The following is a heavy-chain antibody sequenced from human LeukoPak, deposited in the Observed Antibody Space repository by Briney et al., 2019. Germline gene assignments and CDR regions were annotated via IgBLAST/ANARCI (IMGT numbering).Heavy chain of an antibody. CDR1: GYTFTGYY. J-gene: IGHJ4*02. Sequence: GASVKVSCKASGYTFTGYYMHWVRQAPGQGLEWMGWIDPNSGGTNYAQKFQGRVTMTRDTSISTAYMDLSRLRSDDTAVYYCAAAYYDSSGYYYVDYWGQGTLVTVSS. D-gene: IGHD3-22*01. CDR3: AAAYYDSSGYYYVDY. CDR2: IDPNSGGT. V-gene: IGHV1-2*02.